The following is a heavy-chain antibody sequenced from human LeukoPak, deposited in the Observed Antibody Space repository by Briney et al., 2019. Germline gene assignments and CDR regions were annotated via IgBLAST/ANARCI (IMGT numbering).Heavy chain of an antibody. CDR3: ASGPPIDY. J-gene: IGHJ4*02. CDR2: ISSSSSTI. V-gene: IGHV3-48*04. Sequence: GGSLRLSCAASGFTFSSYSMNWVRQAPGKGLEWVSYISSSSSTIYYADSVKGRFTISRDNAKNSLYLQMNSLRVEDTAVYYCASGPPIDYWGQGTLVTVSS. CDR1: GFTFSSYS.